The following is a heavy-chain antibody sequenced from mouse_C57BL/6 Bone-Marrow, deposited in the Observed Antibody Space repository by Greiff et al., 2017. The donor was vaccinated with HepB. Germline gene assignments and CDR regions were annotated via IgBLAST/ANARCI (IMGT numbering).Heavy chain of an antibody. CDR1: GFNIKDYY. Sequence: EVKLVESGAELVKPGASVKLSCTASGFNIKDYYMHWVKQRTEQGLEWIGRIDPEDGETKYAPKFQGKATITADKSSNTAYLQLSSLTSEDTAVYYCARSAWLLPFAYWGQGTLVTVSA. D-gene: IGHD2-3*01. CDR3: ARSAWLLPFAY. V-gene: IGHV14-2*01. CDR2: IDPEDGET. J-gene: IGHJ3*01.